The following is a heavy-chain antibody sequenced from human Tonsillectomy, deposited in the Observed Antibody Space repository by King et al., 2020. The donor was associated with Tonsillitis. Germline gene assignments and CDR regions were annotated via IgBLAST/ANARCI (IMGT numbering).Heavy chain of an antibody. V-gene: IGHV3-30*03. J-gene: IGHJ4*02. CDR1: GFTFSTYV. D-gene: IGHD2-15*01. Sequence: VQLVESGGGVVQPGRSLRLSCTPSGFTFSTYVMHWVRQAPGKGLEWVAGISDDGRNKFYADTVTGRFSISRDNSKSTLYLQMNTLRLNDTAVYYCVKAKGWRRRDYFEYWGQGTLVTVSS. CDR2: ISDDGRNK. CDR3: VKAKGWRRRDYFEY.